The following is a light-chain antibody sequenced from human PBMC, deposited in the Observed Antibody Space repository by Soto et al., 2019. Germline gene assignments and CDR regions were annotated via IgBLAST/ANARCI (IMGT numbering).Light chain of an antibody. CDR3: QQYNNWPIT. CDR1: QSVSSY. J-gene: IGKJ5*01. Sequence: IVMTQSPATLSVSPWERATLSCRASQSVSSYLAWYQHKPGQAPRLLIYDASTRDPEAPARFAGSGAGTEFTLTISSLQSEDFAAYFCQQYNNWPITFGQGTRLEIK. CDR2: DAS. V-gene: IGKV3-15*01.